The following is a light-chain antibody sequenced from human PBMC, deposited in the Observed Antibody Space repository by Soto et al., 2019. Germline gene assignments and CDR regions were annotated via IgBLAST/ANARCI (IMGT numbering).Light chain of an antibody. J-gene: IGKJ4*01. CDR1: QRVTSL. Sequence: DIVLTQSPATLSLSPGERASLSCRASQRVTSLLGWYQQKPGQAPRLLIYDASYRASGIPARFSGNGSGTDFTFTISSLEPEDSAVYYCQQRNARPVTFGGGTKVEIK. CDR2: DAS. V-gene: IGKV3-11*01. CDR3: QQRNARPVT.